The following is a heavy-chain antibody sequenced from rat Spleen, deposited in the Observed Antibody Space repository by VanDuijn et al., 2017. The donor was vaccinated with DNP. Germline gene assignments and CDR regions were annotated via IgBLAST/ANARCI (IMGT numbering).Heavy chain of an antibody. CDR3: ARQGYYTYFDY. D-gene: IGHD1-1*01. CDR2: ITYDGSKT. Sequence: EVQLVESGGGLVQSGRSLKVSCAASGFTFSDYNMAWVRQAPKKSLEWVATITYDGSKTYYRDSVKGRFTISRDNAKSTLYLQMDSLRSEDTATYYCARQGYYTYFDYWGQGVMVTVSS. J-gene: IGHJ2*01. CDR1: GFTFSDYN. V-gene: IGHV5S10*01.